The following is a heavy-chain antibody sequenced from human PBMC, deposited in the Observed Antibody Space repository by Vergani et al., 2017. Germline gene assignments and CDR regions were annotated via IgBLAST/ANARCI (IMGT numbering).Heavy chain of an antibody. CDR1: GFTFSSYG. Sequence: VQLVESGGGVVQPGRSLRLSCAASGFTFSSYGMHWVRQAPGKGLEWVSAISGSGGSTYYADSVKGRFTISRDKSKNTLYLQMNSLRAEDTAVYYCAKGGDRLYGTTLTWGQGTLVTVSS. CDR3: AKGGDRLYGTTLT. J-gene: IGHJ4*02. CDR2: ISGSGGST. D-gene: IGHD3-16*01. V-gene: IGHV3-23*04.